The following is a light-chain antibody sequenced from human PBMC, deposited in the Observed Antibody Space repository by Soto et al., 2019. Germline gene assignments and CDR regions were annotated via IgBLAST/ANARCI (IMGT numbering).Light chain of an antibody. Sequence: DIQMTQSPSSLSASVGDRVTITCRASQNINTYLNWYQQKPGKAPKLLIYAASSLQSGVPSRFSGSGSGTDFTLTISSLQPEDFATYYCQQSYSIPYTFGRGTKLEIK. CDR1: QNINTY. J-gene: IGKJ2*01. CDR2: AAS. CDR3: QQSYSIPYT. V-gene: IGKV1-39*01.